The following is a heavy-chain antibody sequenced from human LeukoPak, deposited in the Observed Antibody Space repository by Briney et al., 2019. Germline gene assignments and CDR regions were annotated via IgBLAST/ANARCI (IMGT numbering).Heavy chain of an antibody. J-gene: IGHJ6*03. D-gene: IGHD1-26*01. V-gene: IGHV4-4*02. CDR2: IYYSGST. Sequence: SETLSLTCAVSGGSISSSNWWSWIRQPPGKGLEWIGYIYYSGSTNYNPSLKSRVTISVDTSKNQFSLKLSSVTAADTAVYYCARVGELRDYYYMDVWGKGTTVTISS. CDR1: GGSISSSNW. CDR3: ARVGELRDYYYMDV.